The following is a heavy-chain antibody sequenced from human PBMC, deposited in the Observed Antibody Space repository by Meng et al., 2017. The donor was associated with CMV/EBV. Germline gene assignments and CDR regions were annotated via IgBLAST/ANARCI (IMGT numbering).Heavy chain of an antibody. CDR3: ARAWRQWLGSYYYYGMDV. D-gene: IGHD6-19*01. CDR1: GFTFSSYA. Sequence: GESLKISCAASGFTFSSYAMHWVRQAPGKGLEWVAVISYDGSNKYYADSVKGRFTISRDNSKNTLYLQMNSLRAEDTAVYYCARAWRQWLGSYYYYGMDVWGQGTTVTVSS. CDR2: ISYDGSNK. V-gene: IGHV3-30*04. J-gene: IGHJ6*02.